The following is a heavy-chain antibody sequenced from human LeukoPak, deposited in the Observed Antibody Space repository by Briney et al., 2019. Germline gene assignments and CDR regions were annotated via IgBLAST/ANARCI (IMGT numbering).Heavy chain of an antibody. Sequence: PSQTLSLTCTVSGGSISSGSYYWGWIRQPPGKGLEWIGSIYYSGSTYYNSSLKSRVTISVDTSKNQFSLKLSSVTAADTAVYYCVSGYYSNFDYWGQGTLVTVSS. CDR1: GGSISSGSYY. V-gene: IGHV4-39*01. CDR2: IYYSGST. CDR3: VSGYYSNFDY. D-gene: IGHD3-22*01. J-gene: IGHJ4*02.